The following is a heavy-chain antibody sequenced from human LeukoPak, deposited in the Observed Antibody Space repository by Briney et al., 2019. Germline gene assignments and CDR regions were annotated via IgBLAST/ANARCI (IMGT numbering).Heavy chain of an antibody. CDR2: INRDGSST. J-gene: IGHJ4*02. CDR3: ARETPDSSGWD. D-gene: IGHD6-19*01. Sequence: GGSLRLSCAASGIIFSNYWMHWVRQAPGKGLVWVSRINRDGSSTSYADSVKGRFTISRDNAKNSLYLQMNSLRVEDTAIYYCARETPDSSGWDWGQGTLVTVSS. CDR1: GIIFSNYW. V-gene: IGHV3-74*01.